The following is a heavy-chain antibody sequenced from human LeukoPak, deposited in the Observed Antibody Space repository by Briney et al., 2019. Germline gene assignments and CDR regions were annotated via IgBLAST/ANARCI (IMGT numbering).Heavy chain of an antibody. Sequence: SVKVSSKASGFTFTNSAMQWVRQARGQRLEWIGWIVVASGNTKYAQKFQERVTITRDMSTSTAYMELSSLSPEDTAVYYCAAAPIEMQQRGFDYWGQGTLVTVSS. CDR2: IVVASGNT. CDR1: GFTFTNSA. J-gene: IGHJ4*02. D-gene: IGHD5-24*01. CDR3: AAAPIEMQQRGFDY. V-gene: IGHV1-58*02.